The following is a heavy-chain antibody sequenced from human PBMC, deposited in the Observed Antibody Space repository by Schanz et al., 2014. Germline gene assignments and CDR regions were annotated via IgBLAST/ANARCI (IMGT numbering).Heavy chain of an antibody. CDR1: GFTFSSYG. J-gene: IGHJ6*03. D-gene: IGHD6-19*01. V-gene: IGHV3-30*03. CDR2: ISLDGSNQ. CDR3: ARDHQWLARYYMDV. Sequence: QVHLVESGGGVVQPGRSLRLSCAASGFTFSSYGMHWVRQAPGKGLEWVAIISLDGSNQYYADSVKGRFTISRDNSKNTLYLQMNSLRAEDTAVYYCARDHQWLARYYMDVWGKGTTVTVSS.